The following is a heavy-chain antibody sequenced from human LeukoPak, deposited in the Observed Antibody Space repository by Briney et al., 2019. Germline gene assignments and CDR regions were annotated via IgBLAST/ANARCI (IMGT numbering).Heavy chain of an antibody. Sequence: PGGSLRLSCAASGFTFSSYAMHWVSQAPGKGLDWVAVISYDGSNKYYADSVKGRFTISRDNSKNTLYLQMNSLRAEDTAVYYCATEIVVVVAATPDEFDYWGQGTLVTVSS. CDR1: GFTFSSYA. CDR3: ATEIVVVVAATPDEFDY. D-gene: IGHD2-15*01. V-gene: IGHV3-30*04. CDR2: ISYDGSNK. J-gene: IGHJ4*02.